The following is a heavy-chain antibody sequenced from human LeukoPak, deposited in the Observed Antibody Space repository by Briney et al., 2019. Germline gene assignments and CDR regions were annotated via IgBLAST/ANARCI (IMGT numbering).Heavy chain of an antibody. V-gene: IGHV4-31*03. CDR3: ARDPGSGSYRASYGMDV. CDR2: VFHTGYT. Sequence: PSETLSLTCTVSGGSLSSGGYCWTWIRQHPGKGLEWVGCVFHTGYTYYNPSLKSRVTISVDTSKNQFSLKLTSVTAADTAMYYCARDPGSGSYRASYGMDVWGQGTTVTVSS. J-gene: IGHJ6*02. CDR1: GGSLSSGGYC. D-gene: IGHD1-26*01.